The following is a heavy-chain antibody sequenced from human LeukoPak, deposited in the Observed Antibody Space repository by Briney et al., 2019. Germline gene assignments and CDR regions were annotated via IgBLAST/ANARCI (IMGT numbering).Heavy chain of an antibody. CDR1: GFTFSSYA. Sequence: GGSLRLSCAASGFTFSSYAMSWVRQAPGKGLEWVSAISGSGGSTHYADSVKGRFTISRDNSKNTLYLQMNSLRAEDTAVYYCAAPLYSSSWRDAFDIWGQGTMVTVSS. CDR2: ISGSGGST. CDR3: AAPLYSSSWRDAFDI. J-gene: IGHJ3*02. V-gene: IGHV3-23*01. D-gene: IGHD6-13*01.